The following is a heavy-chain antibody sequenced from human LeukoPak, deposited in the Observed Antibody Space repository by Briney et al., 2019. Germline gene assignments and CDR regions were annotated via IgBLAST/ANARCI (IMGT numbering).Heavy chain of an antibody. CDR3: ARGLKWDYVETRLWNY. Sequence: SKTLSLTCAVYGGSFSGYYWSWIRQPPGKGLEWIGEINHSRSTNYNPSLKSRVTISADTSKNQFSLRLSSVTAADTAVYYCARGLKWDYVETRLWNYWGQGTLVTVSS. CDR2: INHSRST. J-gene: IGHJ4*02. V-gene: IGHV4-34*01. CDR1: GGSFSGYY. D-gene: IGHD4-17*01.